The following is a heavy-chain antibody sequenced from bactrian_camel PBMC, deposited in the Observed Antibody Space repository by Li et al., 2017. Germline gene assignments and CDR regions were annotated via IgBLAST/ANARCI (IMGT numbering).Heavy chain of an antibody. Sequence: VQLVESGGGSVQAGGSLKLSCTTSGAPFDDGDMGWYRQAPGIECKLISTIVFGGSTFYSDSVKGRFTISHDKSKNTAYLLMNDLKPEDTAMYYCAEAPYRDGFSTKCRGQGTQVTVS. D-gene: IGHD4*01. CDR2: IVFGGST. CDR3: AEAPYRDGFSTKC. J-gene: IGHJ4*01. CDR1: GAPFDDGD. V-gene: IGHV3S55*01.